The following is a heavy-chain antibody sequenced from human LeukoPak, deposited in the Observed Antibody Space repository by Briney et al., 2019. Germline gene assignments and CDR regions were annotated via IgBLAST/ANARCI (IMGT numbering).Heavy chain of an antibody. J-gene: IGHJ6*03. D-gene: IGHD6-19*01. Sequence: ASVKVSCKASGYTFTSYAMNWVRQAPGQGLEWMGWINTNTGNPTYAQGFTGRFVFSLDTSVSTAYLQISGLKAEDTAVYYCARDFGIAVTGTYYYYYYMDVWGKGTTVTVSS. CDR2: INTNTGNP. CDR3: ARDFGIAVTGTYYYYYYMDV. CDR1: GYTFTSYA. V-gene: IGHV7-4-1*02.